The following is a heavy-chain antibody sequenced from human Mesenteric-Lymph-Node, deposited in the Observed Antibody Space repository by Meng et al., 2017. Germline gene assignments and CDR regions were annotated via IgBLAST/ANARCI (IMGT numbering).Heavy chain of an antibody. D-gene: IGHD3-10*01. V-gene: IGHV3-30*14. Sequence: GESLKISCAASGFTFNHYAIHWVRQAPGKGLEWVAVISDDGSIRKYADSVKGRFTISRDNSKNTLYLQMNSLRAEDTAVYYCARVRGPYGSGSWFDYWGQGTLVTVSS. J-gene: IGHJ4*02. CDR2: ISDDGSIR. CDR3: ARVRGPYGSGSWFDY. CDR1: GFTFNHYA.